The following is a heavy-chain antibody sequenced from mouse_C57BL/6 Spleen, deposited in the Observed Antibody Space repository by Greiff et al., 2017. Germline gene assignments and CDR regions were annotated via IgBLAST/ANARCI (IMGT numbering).Heavy chain of an antibody. CDR1: GYTFTSYW. J-gene: IGHJ4*01. CDR3: GRNSYYAMDY. Sequence: VQLQQSGAELVRPGSSVKLSCKASGYTFTSYWMDWVKQRPGQGLEWIGNIYPSDSETHYNQKFKGKATLTIDKSSSTAYMKLRRLTSEDSAVYDCGRNSYYAMDYWGQGTSVTVSS. CDR2: IYPSDSET. V-gene: IGHV1-61*01.